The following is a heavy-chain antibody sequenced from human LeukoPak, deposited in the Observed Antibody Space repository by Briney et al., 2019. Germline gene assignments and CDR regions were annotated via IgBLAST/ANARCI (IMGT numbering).Heavy chain of an antibody. V-gene: IGHV1-8*03. D-gene: IGHD1-26*01. CDR3: ARGTEWELLGLDYYYYYMDV. Sequence: ASVKVSCKASGYTFTSYDINWVRQATGQGLEWMGWMNPNSGNTGYAQKFQGRVTITRNTSISTAYMELSSLRSEDTAVYYCARGTEWELLGLDYYYYYMDVWGKGTTVTVSS. J-gene: IGHJ6*03. CDR2: MNPNSGNT. CDR1: GYTFTSYD.